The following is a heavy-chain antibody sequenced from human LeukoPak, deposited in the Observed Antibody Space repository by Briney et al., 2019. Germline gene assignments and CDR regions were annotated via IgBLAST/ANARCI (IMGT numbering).Heavy chain of an antibody. V-gene: IGHV4-39*01. CDR1: GGSIGSSSYY. J-gene: IGHJ4*02. D-gene: IGHD7-27*01. Sequence: PSETLSLTCTVSGGSIGSSSYYWAWVRQPPGKGLEWIGTIYYTGSTYYNPSLKSRVTISVDTSKNQFSLKLGSVTAADTAVYYCARHENWGGPDYWGQGTLVTVSS. CDR2: IYYTGST. CDR3: ARHENWGGPDY.